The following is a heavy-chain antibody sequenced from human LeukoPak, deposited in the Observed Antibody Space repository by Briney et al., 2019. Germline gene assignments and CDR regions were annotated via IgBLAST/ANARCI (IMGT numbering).Heavy chain of an antibody. J-gene: IGHJ6*03. Sequence: KPSETLSLTCTVSGGSISSYYWSWIRQPPGKGLEWIGYIYYSGSTSYNPSLKSRVTISVDTSKNQFSLKLSSVTAADTAVYYCARGLLDTAMVRYYYYYYMDVWGKGTTVTVSS. CDR1: GGSISSYY. CDR2: IYYSGST. D-gene: IGHD5-18*01. V-gene: IGHV4-59*12. CDR3: ARGLLDTAMVRYYYYYYMDV.